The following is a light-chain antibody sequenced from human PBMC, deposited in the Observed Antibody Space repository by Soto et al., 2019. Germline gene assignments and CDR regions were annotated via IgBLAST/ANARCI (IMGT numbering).Light chain of an antibody. CDR2: GAS. CDR1: QHISAN. CDR3: QQYNSWPYT. Sequence: IVMTQSPATLSVSPGERATLSCRASQHISANLAWYQQKPGQAPRFLIFGASTRATGIPPRFRGSGSGTAFTLTISSLQSEDFAVYYCQQYNSWPYTFGQGTKLEIK. J-gene: IGKJ2*01. V-gene: IGKV3-15*01.